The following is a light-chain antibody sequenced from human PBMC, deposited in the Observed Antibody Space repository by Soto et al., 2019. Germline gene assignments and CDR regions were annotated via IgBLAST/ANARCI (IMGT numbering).Light chain of an antibody. Sequence: QSALPQPRSVSGSPGQSVTISCTGTSSDVGGYNYVSWYQQHPGKAPKLMIYDVSKRPSGVPDRFSGFKSGNTASLTISGLQAEDEADYSCCSHAGTYIYVFGTGTKVTVL. CDR3: CSHAGTYIYV. CDR1: SSDVGGYNY. V-gene: IGLV2-11*01. CDR2: DVS. J-gene: IGLJ1*01.